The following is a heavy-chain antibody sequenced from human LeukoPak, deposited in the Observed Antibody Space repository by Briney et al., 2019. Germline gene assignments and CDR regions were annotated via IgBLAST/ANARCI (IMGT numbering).Heavy chain of an antibody. Sequence: ASVKVSCKASGYTFTSYDINWVRQATGQGLEWMGWMNPNSGNTGYAQKFQGRVTMTRNTSISTAYMELSSLRSEDTAVYYCARGIGGPDYYYYYMGVWGKGTTVTISS. V-gene: IGHV1-8*02. CDR1: GYTFTSYD. J-gene: IGHJ6*03. D-gene: IGHD4-23*01. CDR2: MNPNSGNT. CDR3: ARGIGGPDYYYYYMGV.